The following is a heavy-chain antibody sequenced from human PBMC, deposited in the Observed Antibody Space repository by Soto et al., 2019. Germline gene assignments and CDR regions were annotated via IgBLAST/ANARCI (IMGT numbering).Heavy chain of an antibody. D-gene: IGHD3-9*01. Sequence: QVQLQESGPGLVKPSETLSLTCTVSGGSISSYYWSWIRQPPGKGLEWIGYIYYSGSTNYNPSLKSRVTISVDTSKNQFSLKLSSVTAADTAVYYCARGPLNFDDILTGYYNTGCFDYWGQGTLVTVSS. CDR1: GGSISSYY. J-gene: IGHJ4*02. V-gene: IGHV4-59*01. CDR2: IYYSGST. CDR3: ARGPLNFDDILTGYYNTGCFDY.